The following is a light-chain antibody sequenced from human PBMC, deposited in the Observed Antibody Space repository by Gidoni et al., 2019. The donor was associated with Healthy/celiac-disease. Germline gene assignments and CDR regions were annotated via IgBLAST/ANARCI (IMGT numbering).Light chain of an antibody. Sequence: QPVLTQPPSVYGAPGQRVTISCTGSRSNSGAGYDVHWYQQLPGTAPKLLIYGNSNRPSGVPDRFSGSKSGTSASLAITGLQAEDEADYYCQSYDSSLSAVFGGGTKLTVL. V-gene: IGLV1-40*01. CDR1: RSNSGAGYD. CDR3: QSYDSSLSAV. J-gene: IGLJ2*01. CDR2: GNS.